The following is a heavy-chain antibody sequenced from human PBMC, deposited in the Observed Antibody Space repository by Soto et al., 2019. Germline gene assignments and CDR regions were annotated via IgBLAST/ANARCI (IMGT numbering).Heavy chain of an antibody. CDR1: GFTVSSNY. V-gene: IGHV3-66*01. CDR2: IYSGGST. CDR3: ARDFDDILTSPDGYYYYMDV. J-gene: IGHJ6*03. D-gene: IGHD3-9*01. Sequence: GGSLRLSCAASGFTVSSNYMSWVRQAPGKGLEWVSVIYSGGSTYYADSVKGRFTISRDNSKNTLYLQMNSLRAEDTAVYYCARDFDDILTSPDGYYYYMDVWGKGTTVTVS.